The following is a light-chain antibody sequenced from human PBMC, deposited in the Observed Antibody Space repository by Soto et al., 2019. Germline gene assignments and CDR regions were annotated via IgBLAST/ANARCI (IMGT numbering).Light chain of an antibody. J-gene: IGKJ2*02. V-gene: IGKV3-20*01. CDR1: QSVSSSY. Sequence: EIVLTQSPGTPPLSPGERATLSCRASQSVSSSYLAWYQQKPGQAPRLLIYGASSRATGIPDRFSGSGSGTDFTLTISRLEPEDLAVYYCQQYGSSTWTFGQGTKLEIK. CDR2: GAS. CDR3: QQYGSSTWT.